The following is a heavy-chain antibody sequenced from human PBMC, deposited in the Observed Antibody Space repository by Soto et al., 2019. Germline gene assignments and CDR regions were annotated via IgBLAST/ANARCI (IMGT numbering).Heavy chain of an antibody. V-gene: IGHV4-39*01. D-gene: IGHD3-22*01. Sequence: SQTLSLTCTVSGGSISSSSYYWGWIRQPPGKGLEWIGSIYYSGSTYYNPSLKSRVTISVDTSKNQFSLKLSSVTAADTAVYYCARGGGSITMIVVVIAFDYWGQGTLVTVSS. CDR1: GGSISSSSYY. CDR2: IYYSGST. CDR3: ARGGGSITMIVVVIAFDY. J-gene: IGHJ4*02.